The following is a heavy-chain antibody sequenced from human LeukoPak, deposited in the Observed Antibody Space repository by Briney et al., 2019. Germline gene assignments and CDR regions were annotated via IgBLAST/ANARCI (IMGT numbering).Heavy chain of an antibody. CDR3: AKDKDYDSSGNWFDP. CDR2: ISWNSGSI. D-gene: IGHD3-22*01. V-gene: IGHV3-9*01. CDR1: GFTFEEYA. Sequence: GGSLRLSCAASGFTFEEYAMQCLRQAPGKNLEWVSRISWNSGSIGYADFVRGRFTISRDNAKNSLYLQMNSLRAEDTALYYCAKDKDYDSSGNWFDPWGQGTLVTVFS. J-gene: IGHJ5*02.